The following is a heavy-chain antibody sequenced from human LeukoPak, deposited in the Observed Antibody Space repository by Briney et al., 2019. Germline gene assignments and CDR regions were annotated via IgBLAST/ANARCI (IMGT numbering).Heavy chain of an antibody. CDR2: ISGSGGST. D-gene: IGHD3-3*01. Sequence: GGSLRLSCAASGFTFSSYAMSWVRQAPGKGLEWVSAISGSGGSTYYADSVKGRFTISRDNSKNTLYLQMNSLRAEDTAVYYCAKDARYDFWSGYYIREYYFDYWGQGTLVTVSS. CDR3: AKDARYDFWSGYYIREYYFDY. J-gene: IGHJ4*01. V-gene: IGHV3-23*01. CDR1: GFTFSSYA.